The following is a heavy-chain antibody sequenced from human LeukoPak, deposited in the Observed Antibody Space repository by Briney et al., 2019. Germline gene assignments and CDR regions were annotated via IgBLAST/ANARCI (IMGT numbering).Heavy chain of an antibody. J-gene: IGHJ4*02. Sequence: PGGSLRLSCAVSGFTFSGYTMNWVRQTPGKGLEWVSSISPRSTYMYYADSVKGRVTISRDNAKNSLYLQMSSLRAEDTAMYYCARSGYGSADSWGQGTPVTVSS. CDR3: ARSGYGSADS. D-gene: IGHD3-10*01. CDR2: ISPRSTYM. CDR1: GFTFSGYT. V-gene: IGHV3-21*01.